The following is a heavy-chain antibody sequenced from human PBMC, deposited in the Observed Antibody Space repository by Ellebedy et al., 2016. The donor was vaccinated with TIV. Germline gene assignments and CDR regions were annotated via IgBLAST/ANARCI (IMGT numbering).Heavy chain of an antibody. V-gene: IGHV3-15*01. CDR3: TTLTVGAVAQH. D-gene: IGHD1-26*01. Sequence: GGSLRLXXAASGFTLSNAWMSWVRQAPGKGLEWVCRIKTNSDGGTTDYAAPVKGRFTISRDDSKSTLYLQMNSLNTEDTAAYYCTTLTVGAVAQHWGQGTLVTVSS. J-gene: IGHJ1*01. CDR1: GFTLSNAW. CDR2: IKTNSDGGTT.